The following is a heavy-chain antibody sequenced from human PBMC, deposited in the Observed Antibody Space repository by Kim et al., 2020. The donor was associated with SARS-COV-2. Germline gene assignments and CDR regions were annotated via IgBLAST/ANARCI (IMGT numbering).Heavy chain of an antibody. D-gene: IGHD6-19*01. V-gene: IGHV1-24*01. CDR1: GYTLTGLS. J-gene: IGHJ5*02. Sequence: ASVKVSCKVSGYTLTGLSMHWVRQAPGKGLEWMGGFDPEDGETIYAQKFQGRVTMTEDTSTDTAYMELSSLRSEDTAVYYCATAPGIAVAGWFDPWGQGTLVTVSS. CDR3: ATAPGIAVAGWFDP. CDR2: FDPEDGET.